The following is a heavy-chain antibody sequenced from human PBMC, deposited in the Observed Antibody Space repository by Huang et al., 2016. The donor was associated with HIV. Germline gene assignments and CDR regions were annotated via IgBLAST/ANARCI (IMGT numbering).Heavy chain of an antibody. Sequence: QVELVQSGAEVKRPGASVRVSCKAAGYIFTKYGINWVRQAPGQGLEWMGWISAYNGNTNYAETVQGRVTLTRDTSATTAYMELRDVTSADTAVYYCARDHWYPLQNWFDLWGQGTLVTVSS. CDR1: GYIFTKYG. J-gene: IGHJ5*01. CDR3: ARDHWYPLQNWFDL. CDR2: ISAYNGNT. D-gene: IGHD1-1*01. V-gene: IGHV1-18*01.